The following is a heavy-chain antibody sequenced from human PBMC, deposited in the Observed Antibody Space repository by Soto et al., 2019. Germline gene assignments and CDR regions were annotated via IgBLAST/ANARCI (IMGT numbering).Heavy chain of an antibody. Sequence: PSETLSLTCTVSGGSISSCDYYGRWIRQPPGKGLEWIGYIYYSGSTYYNPSLKSRVTISVDTSKNQFSLKLSSVTAADTAVYYCARVAEYGRLDYWGQGTLVTVSS. D-gene: IGHD4-17*01. V-gene: IGHV4-30-4*01. CDR1: GGSISSCDYY. CDR3: ARVAEYGRLDY. J-gene: IGHJ4*02. CDR2: IYYSGST.